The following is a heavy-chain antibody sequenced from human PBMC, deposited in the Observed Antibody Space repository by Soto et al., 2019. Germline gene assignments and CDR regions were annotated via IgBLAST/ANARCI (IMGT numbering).Heavy chain of an antibody. CDR1: GFSLSTNGVC. D-gene: IGHD3-22*01. J-gene: IGHJ4*02. CDR3: ARYYGTSFDY. V-gene: IGHV2-70*11. Sequence: SGSYAGEPTQTLTLTCTFSGFSLSTNGVCVTWVRQPPGKALEWLARIDWDDYEYYSTSLKTRLTISKDTSRNQVVLTMTNMDPVDTGTYYCARYYGTSFDYWGLGTLVTVSS. CDR2: IDWDDYE.